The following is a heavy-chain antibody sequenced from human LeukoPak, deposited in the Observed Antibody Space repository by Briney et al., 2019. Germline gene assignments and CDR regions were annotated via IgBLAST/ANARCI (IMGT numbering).Heavy chain of an antibody. CDR1: GFTFSSYA. CDR3: ASENPTTVNYFDY. V-gene: IGHV3-7*01. D-gene: IGHD4-17*01. J-gene: IGHJ4*02. CDR2: IKQDGSEK. Sequence: GGSLRLSCAASGFTFSSYAMSWVRQAPGKGLEWVANIKQDGSEKYYVDSVKGRFTISRDNAKNSLYLRMNSLRAEDTAVYYCASENPTTVNYFDYWGQGTLVTVSS.